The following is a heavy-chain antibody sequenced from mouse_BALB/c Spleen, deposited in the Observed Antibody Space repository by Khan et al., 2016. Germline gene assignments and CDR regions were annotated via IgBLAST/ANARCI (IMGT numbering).Heavy chain of an antibody. CDR1: GFTFSTYG. CDR3: ARDNYGYYFDY. D-gene: IGHD1-1*02. J-gene: IGHJ2*01. CDR2: INSNGSST. Sequence: EVELVESGGGLVQPGGSLKLSCAASGFTFSTYGMSWVRQTPDKRLELVANINSNGSSTYYPDSVKGRFTISRDNAKNTLYLQMSSLKSEDTAMYYCARDNYGYYFDYWGQGTTFTVSS. V-gene: IGHV5-6-3*01.